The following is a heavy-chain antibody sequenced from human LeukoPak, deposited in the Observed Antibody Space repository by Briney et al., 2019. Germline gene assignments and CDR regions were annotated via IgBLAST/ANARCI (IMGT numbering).Heavy chain of an antibody. CDR1: GFTFSSYG. V-gene: IGHV3-33*01. CDR2: IWYDGSNK. Sequence: HPGGSLRLSCAASGFTFSSYGMHWVRQAPGKGLEWVAVIWYDGSNKYYADSVKGRFTISRDNSKNTLYLQMNSLRAEDTAVYYCARGLYCSGGSCYGLDAFDIWGQGTMVTVFS. D-gene: IGHD2-15*01. CDR3: ARGLYCSGGSCYGLDAFDI. J-gene: IGHJ3*02.